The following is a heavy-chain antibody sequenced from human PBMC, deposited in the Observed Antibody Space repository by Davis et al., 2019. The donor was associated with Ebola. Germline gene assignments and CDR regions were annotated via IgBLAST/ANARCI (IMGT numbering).Heavy chain of an antibody. CDR2: IYYSGST. Sequence: MPSETLSLTCTVSGGSISSYYWSWIRQPPGKGPEWIGYIYYSGSTNYNPSLKSRVTISVDTSKNQFSLTLSSVTAADTAVYYCARLVALYDNSGYAYLDYWGQGILVTVSS. D-gene: IGHD3-22*01. J-gene: IGHJ4*02. V-gene: IGHV4-59*01. CDR3: ARLVALYDNSGYAYLDY. CDR1: GGSISSYY.